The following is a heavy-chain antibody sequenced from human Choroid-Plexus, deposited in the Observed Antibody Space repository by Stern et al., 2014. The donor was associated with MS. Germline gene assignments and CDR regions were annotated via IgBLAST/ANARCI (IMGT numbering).Heavy chain of an antibody. D-gene: IGHD2/OR15-2a*01. CDR2: VSYDGSNK. CDR3: AKYRQYLTYFFDH. CDR1: GFTIGNWA. V-gene: IGHV3-30*18. Sequence: VQLVESGGGVVQPGRPRRLSCVASGFTIGNWAMHWVRQAPGKGLEWVAGVSYDGSNKYYSYSVKGLFTISRDNSQNTLYMQMSSLIPEDTAVYYCAKYRQYLTYFFDHWGQGSLVTVSS. J-gene: IGHJ5*02.